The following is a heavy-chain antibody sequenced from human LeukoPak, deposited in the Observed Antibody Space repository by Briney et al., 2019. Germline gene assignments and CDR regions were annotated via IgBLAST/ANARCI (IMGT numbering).Heavy chain of an antibody. CDR2: INHSGST. D-gene: IGHD5-12*01. V-gene: IGHV4-34*01. CDR1: GGSFSGYY. J-gene: IGHJ4*02. CDR3: AREPPPNPGYSDY. Sequence: SETLSLTCAVYGGSFSGYYWSWIRQPPGKGLEWIGEINHSGSTNYNPSLKSRVTISVDTSKNQFSLKLSSVTAADTAVYYCAREPPPNPGYSDYGGQGTLVTVSS.